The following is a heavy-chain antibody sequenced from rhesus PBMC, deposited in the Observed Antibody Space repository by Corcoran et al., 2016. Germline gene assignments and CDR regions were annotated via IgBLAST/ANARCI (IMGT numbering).Heavy chain of an antibody. Sequence: QVQLQESGPGLVKPSETLSLTCAVSGGSISGYYWNWIRQPPGKGLEWIGYIGGSSGSTYYNPSHKSRVTISTDTSKHQFSLKLSSVTAADTAVYYCASGPTEYSGSYRNYGLDSWGQGVVVTVSS. CDR3: ASGPTEYSGSYRNYGLDS. CDR1: GGSISGYY. V-gene: IGHV4-165*02. CDR2: IGGSSGST. J-gene: IGHJ6*01. D-gene: IGHD3-16*01.